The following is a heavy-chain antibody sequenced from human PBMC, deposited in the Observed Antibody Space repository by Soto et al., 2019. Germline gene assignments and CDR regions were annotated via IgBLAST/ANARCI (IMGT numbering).Heavy chain of an antibody. CDR2: ISGSGGST. Sequence: PGGSLRLSCAASGFTFSSYAMSWVRQAPGKGLEWVSAISGSGGSTYYADSVKGRFTISRDNSKNTLYLQMNSLRAEDTAVYYCAKGRVGYSYGPDFDYWGQGTLVTVSS. J-gene: IGHJ4*02. CDR3: AKGRVGYSYGPDFDY. CDR1: GFTFSSYA. D-gene: IGHD5-18*01. V-gene: IGHV3-23*01.